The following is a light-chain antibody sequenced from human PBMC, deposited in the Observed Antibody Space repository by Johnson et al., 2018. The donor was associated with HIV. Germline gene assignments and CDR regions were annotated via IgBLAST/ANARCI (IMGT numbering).Light chain of an antibody. CDR1: SSNIGNNY. CDR3: GTWDSSLSIFV. V-gene: IGLV1-51*02. CDR2: ENN. Sequence: QSVLTQPPSVSAAPGQKVTISCSGSSSNIGNNYVSWYRHFPGTAPKLLIYENNKRPSGIPDRFSGSKAGSSATLGIAGLQTGDEADYYCGTWDSSLSIFVFGTGTKVTFL. J-gene: IGLJ1*01.